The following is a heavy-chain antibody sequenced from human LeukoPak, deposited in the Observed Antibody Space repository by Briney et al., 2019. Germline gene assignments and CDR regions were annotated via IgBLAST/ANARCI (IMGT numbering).Heavy chain of an antibody. CDR2: INPSGGST. CDR1: GYTFTRYY. V-gene: IGHV1-46*01. J-gene: IGHJ4*02. D-gene: IGHD3/OR15-3a*01. CDR3: ARTQDWSHIANFDY. Sequence: ASVKDSCMPSGYTFTRYYMHTVRQTPGQGLEWMGIINPSGGSTSYAQKFQGRVTMTRDTSTSTVYMELSSLRSEDTAVYYCARTQDWSHIANFDYWGQGTLVTVSS.